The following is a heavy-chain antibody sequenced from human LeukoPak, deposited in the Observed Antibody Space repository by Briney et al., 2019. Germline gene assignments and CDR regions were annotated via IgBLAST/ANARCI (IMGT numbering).Heavy chain of an antibody. D-gene: IGHD3-9*01. J-gene: IGHJ4*02. V-gene: IGHV3-48*03. CDR2: ISSSGSTI. CDR1: GFTFSSYE. CDR3: ARKYTDWLGY. Sequence: PGGSLRLSCAASGFTFSSYEMNWVRQAPGKELEWVSYISSSGSTIYYADSVKGRFTISRDNAKNSLYLQMNSLRAEDTAVYYCARKYTDWLGYWGQGTLVTVSS.